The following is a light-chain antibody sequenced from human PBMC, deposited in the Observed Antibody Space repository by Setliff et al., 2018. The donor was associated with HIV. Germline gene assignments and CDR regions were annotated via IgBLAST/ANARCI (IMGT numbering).Light chain of an antibody. CDR3: QQYGT. J-gene: IGKJ4*01. V-gene: IGKV3-20*01. CDR1: QSVSSSY. Sequence: EIVLTQSPGTLSLSPGERATLSCRASQSVSSSYLAWYQQKPGQAPRLLFYGTSNRATGIPDRFSGSGSGTDFTLTISRLEPEDFAVYYCQQYGTFGGGTKVDIK. CDR2: GTS.